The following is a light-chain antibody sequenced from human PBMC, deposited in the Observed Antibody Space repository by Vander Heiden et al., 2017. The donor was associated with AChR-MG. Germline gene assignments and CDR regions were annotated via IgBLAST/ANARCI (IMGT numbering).Light chain of an antibody. CDR2: EVS. Sequence: QSALTQPASVSGSPGQSITISCTGTSSDVGSYNLVSWYQHHSGKAPKLIIYEVSKWPSGVSNRFSGAKSGDTASLTISGLQAEDEADYYCCSYAGSITWGFGGGTK. V-gene: IGLV2-23*02. J-gene: IGLJ3*02. CDR3: CSYAGSITWG. CDR1: SSDVGSYNL.